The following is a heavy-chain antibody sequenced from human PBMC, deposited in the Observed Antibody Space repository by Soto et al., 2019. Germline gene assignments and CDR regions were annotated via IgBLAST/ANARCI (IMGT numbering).Heavy chain of an antibody. CDR2: IRDRAYNYAT. CDR3: TRLISAAQDY. V-gene: IGHV3-73*01. CDR1: GFVFKDSS. D-gene: IGHD3-22*01. J-gene: IGHJ4*02. Sequence: GSLRLSCAASGFVFKDSSIHWVRQASGKGLEWVGRIRDRAYNYATSYAASVKGRFTISRDDSSNTAFLQMNSLKTEDTAIYYCTRLISAAQDYWGQGTRVTVSS.